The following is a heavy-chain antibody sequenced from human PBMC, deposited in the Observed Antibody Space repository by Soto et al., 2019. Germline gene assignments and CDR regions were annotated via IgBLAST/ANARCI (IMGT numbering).Heavy chain of an antibody. CDR2: IDPSDSYT. D-gene: IGHD4-4*01. CDR3: PRGGTVTTGAGAFDI. CDR1: GYSFTSYW. Sequence: PXXSLKICFKGYGYSFTSYWIRWVPQMPGKGLDWMGRIDPSDSYTNDRQSFQGPVTFQGDNSISTANLQWSSMMAPDSAMYYCPRGGTVTTGAGAFDIWGQGTMVTVSS. J-gene: IGHJ3*02. V-gene: IGHV5-10-1*01.